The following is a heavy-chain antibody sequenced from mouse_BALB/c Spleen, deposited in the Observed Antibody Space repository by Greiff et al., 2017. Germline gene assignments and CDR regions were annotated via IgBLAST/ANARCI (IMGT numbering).Heavy chain of an antibody. V-gene: IGHV1-14*01. Sequence: KPGQGLEWIGYINPYNDGTKYNEKFKGKATLTSDKSSSTAYMELSSLTSGDSAVYYCARAGGRDYFDYWGQGTTLTVSS. CDR2: INPYNDGT. J-gene: IGHJ2*01. D-gene: IGHD3-3*01. CDR3: ARAGGRDYFDY.